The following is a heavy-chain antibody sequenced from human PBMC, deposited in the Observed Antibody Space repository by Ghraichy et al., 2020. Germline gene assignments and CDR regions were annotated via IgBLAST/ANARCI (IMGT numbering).Heavy chain of an antibody. J-gene: IGHJ4*02. CDR3: ARAPRKYGGNSYYFDY. D-gene: IGHD4-23*01. V-gene: IGHV4-31*03. CDR1: GGSISSGGYY. Sequence: SETLSLTCTVSGGSISSGGYYWSWIRQHPGKGLEWIGYIYYSGSTYYNPSLKSRVTISVDTSKNQFSLKLSSVTAADTAVYYCARAPRKYGGNSYYFDYWGQGTLVTVSS. CDR2: IYYSGST.